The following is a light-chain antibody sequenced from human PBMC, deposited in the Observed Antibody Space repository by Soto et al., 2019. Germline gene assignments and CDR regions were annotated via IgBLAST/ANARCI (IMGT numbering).Light chain of an antibody. CDR2: DNT. CDR1: KIATQS. J-gene: IGLJ3*02. CDR3: QVWDGSRDQVV. V-gene: IGLV3-21*02. Sequence: SYELTQSPSVSVAPGQTAKITCGAPKIATQSVHWSQQKPGQAPVLVVYDNTDRPSGIPERFSASKSGATAILTITRVEAGDEADDYCQVWDGSRDQVVFGGGTKLTVL.